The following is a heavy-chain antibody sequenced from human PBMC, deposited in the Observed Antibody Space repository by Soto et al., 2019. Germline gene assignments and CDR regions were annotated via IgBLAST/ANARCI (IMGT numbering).Heavy chain of an antibody. CDR2: IIPIFGSA. D-gene: IGHD3-10*01. CDR1: GGTFSSYA. Sequence: SVKVSCKASGGTFSSYAISWVRQAPGQGLEWMGGIIPIFGSANYAQKFQGRVTITADKSTSTAYMELSSLRSEDTAVYYCARGLGPTLSGSSSDGYYYYGMDVWGQGTTVTVSS. J-gene: IGHJ6*02. V-gene: IGHV1-69*06. CDR3: ARGLGPTLSGSSSDGYYYYGMDV.